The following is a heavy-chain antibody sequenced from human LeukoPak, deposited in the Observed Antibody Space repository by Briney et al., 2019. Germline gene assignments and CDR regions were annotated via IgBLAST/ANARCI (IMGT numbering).Heavy chain of an antibody. V-gene: IGHV4-31*03. J-gene: IGHJ4*02. CDR1: GDSINSAAYY. Sequence: SEPVSLTCTVSGDSINSAAYYWNWIRQHPGKGLEWIGYIYYSGSTSYNPSLQSRVTISIDTSKNQFSLKLSSVTAADTAVYYCARDNDFWSGYYSFDFWGRGTLVTVSS. D-gene: IGHD3-3*01. CDR2: IYYSGST. CDR3: ARDNDFWSGYYSFDF.